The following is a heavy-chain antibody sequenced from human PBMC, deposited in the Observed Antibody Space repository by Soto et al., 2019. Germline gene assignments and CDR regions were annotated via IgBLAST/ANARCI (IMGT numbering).Heavy chain of an antibody. CDR2: INSDGSST. J-gene: IGHJ6*02. CDR1: GFTFSSYW. D-gene: IGHD2-2*01. CDR3: ARVQLLQDYYYYYGMDV. Sequence: GGSLRLSCAASGFTFSSYWMHWVRQAPGKXLVWVSRINSDGSSTSYADSVKGRFTISRDNAKNTLYLQMNSLRAEDTAVYYCARVQLLQDYYYYYGMDVWGQGTTVTVSS. V-gene: IGHV3-74*01.